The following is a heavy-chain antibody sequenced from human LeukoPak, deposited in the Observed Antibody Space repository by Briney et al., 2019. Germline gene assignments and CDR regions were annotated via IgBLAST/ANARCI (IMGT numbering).Heavy chain of an antibody. D-gene: IGHD2-2*01. CDR3: ATAGIVVVPAADSRRAKYYYYYYMDV. Sequence: GASVKVSCKVSGYTLTELPMHWVRQAPGKGLEWMGGFDPEDGETIYAQKFQGRVTMTEDTSTDTAYMELSSLRSEDTAVYYCATAGIVVVPAADSRRAKYYYYYYMDVWGKGTTVTISS. CDR1: GYTLTELP. CDR2: FDPEDGET. V-gene: IGHV1-24*01. J-gene: IGHJ6*03.